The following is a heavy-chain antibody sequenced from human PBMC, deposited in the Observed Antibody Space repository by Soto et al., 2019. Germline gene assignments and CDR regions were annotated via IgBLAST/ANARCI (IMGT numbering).Heavy chain of an antibody. V-gene: IGHV4-34*01. J-gene: IGHJ5*02. CDR3: ASSYYDSSGYYYGQVDP. D-gene: IGHD3-22*01. Sequence: PSETLSLTCAVYGGSFSGYYWSWIRQPPGKGLEWIGEINHSGSTNYNPSLKSRVTISVDTSKNQFSLKLSSVTAADTAVYYCASSYYDSSGYYYGQVDPWGQGTLVTVS. CDR2: INHSGST. CDR1: GGSFSGYY.